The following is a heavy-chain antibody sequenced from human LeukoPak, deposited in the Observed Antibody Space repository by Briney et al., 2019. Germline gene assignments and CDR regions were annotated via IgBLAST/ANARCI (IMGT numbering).Heavy chain of an antibody. V-gene: IGHV4-39*01. J-gene: IGHJ3*02. CDR2: LYYSGST. CDR3: ATPDVGDGYNGDAFDI. Sequence: SETLSLTCTVSGGSISSSSYYWGWIRQPPGKGLEWIGSLYYSGSTHYNPSLKSRVTISVDTSKNQFSLKLTSVTAADTAVYYCATPDVGDGYNGDAFDIWGQGTMVTVSS. CDR1: GGSISSSSYY. D-gene: IGHD5-24*01.